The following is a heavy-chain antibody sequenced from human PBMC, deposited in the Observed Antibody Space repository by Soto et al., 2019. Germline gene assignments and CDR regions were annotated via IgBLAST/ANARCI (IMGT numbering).Heavy chain of an antibody. CDR2: INTNGGGT. V-gene: IGHV3-64*02. CDR3: ARGGGGAALADFDY. D-gene: IGHD3-16*01. Sequence: GGSLRLSCAASGFTFSTYSMSWARQAPGKGLECISTINTNGGGTYYVDSVKGRFTISRDNSKNTLYLQMGSLRADDMAIYYCARGGGGAALADFDYWGQGALVTVSS. J-gene: IGHJ4*02. CDR1: GFTFSTYS.